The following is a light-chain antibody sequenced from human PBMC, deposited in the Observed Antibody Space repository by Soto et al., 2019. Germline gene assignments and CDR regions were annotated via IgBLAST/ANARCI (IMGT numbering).Light chain of an antibody. CDR2: GAS. J-gene: IGKJ2*01. CDR1: QSISNS. CDR3: QQYNNWPPRT. Sequence: EIVMTQSPASLSVSPGETATLSCRASQSISNSLAWYQQKPGQAPSLLIYGASTRATGIPTRFSGSGSGTEFTLTISSLQSEDSALYYCQQYNNWPPRTFGQGTKLEIK. V-gene: IGKV3-15*01.